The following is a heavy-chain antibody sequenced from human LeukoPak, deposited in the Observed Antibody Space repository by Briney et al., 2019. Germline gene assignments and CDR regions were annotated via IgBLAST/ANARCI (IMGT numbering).Heavy chain of an antibody. V-gene: IGHV3-7*01. Sequence: GGSLRLSCAASGFPLSIHWVVWIRQAPGKGLEWVANIRQDGGETYYVDSVKGRFTISRDNAKNSLYLQMNSLRVEETAMYYCARWRQSSTWYWLDPWGQGTLVTVSP. CDR3: ARWRQSSTWYWLDP. J-gene: IGHJ5*02. CDR2: IRQDGGET. D-gene: IGHD6-13*01. CDR1: GFPLSIHW.